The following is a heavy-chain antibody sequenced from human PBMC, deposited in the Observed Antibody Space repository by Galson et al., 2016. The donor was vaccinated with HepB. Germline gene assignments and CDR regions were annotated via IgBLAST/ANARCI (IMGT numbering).Heavy chain of an antibody. CDR2: IYPGDSYT. D-gene: IGHD1-26*01. Sequence: QSGAEVKKPGESLKISCKASGYNFSSDWIGWVRQMSGKGLEWVGIIYPGDSYTTYSPSFQGQVTISADKSISTAYLQWRSLMASDTAMYYCARRQVMVGSRDWFDPWGQGTLVTVSS. CDR3: ARRQVMVGSRDWFDP. V-gene: IGHV5-51*01. CDR1: GYNFSSDW. J-gene: IGHJ5*02.